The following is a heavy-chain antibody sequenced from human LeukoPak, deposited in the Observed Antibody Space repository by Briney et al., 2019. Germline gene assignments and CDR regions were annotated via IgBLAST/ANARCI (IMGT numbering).Heavy chain of an antibody. D-gene: IGHD2-2*01. CDR2: ISSSSSYI. CDR3: ARAADIVVVPAAAYGMVV. Sequence: VGSLRLSCAASGVTFSSDSMNWGRQAPGEGLEWGSSISSSSSYIYYADSVKGRFTISRDNAKNSLYLQMHSVRAEDTAVYYCARAADIVVVPAAAYGMVVWRKGTTVSVPS. CDR1: GVTFSSDS. J-gene: IGHJ6*04. V-gene: IGHV3-21*01.